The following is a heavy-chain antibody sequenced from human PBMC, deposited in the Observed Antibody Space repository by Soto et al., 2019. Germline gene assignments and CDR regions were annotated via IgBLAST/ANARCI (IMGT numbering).Heavy chain of an antibody. CDR1: GFTVSSNY. CDR2: IYSGGST. CDR3: ARNYDSTAGGAFDI. Sequence: EVQLVESGGGLIQPGGSLRLSCSASGFTVSSNYMSWVRQAPGKGLEWFSVIYSGGSTYYADSVKRRFTISRDNSKNTLYLQMNSLRAEDTAVYYCARNYDSTAGGAFDIWGQGTIVTVSS. V-gene: IGHV3-53*01. J-gene: IGHJ3*02. D-gene: IGHD3-22*01.